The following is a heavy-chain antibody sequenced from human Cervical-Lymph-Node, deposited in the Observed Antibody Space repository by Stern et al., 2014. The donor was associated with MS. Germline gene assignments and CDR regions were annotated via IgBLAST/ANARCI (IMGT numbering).Heavy chain of an antibody. D-gene: IGHD2-21*01. Sequence: QVTLKESGPALVKPTQTLTLTCTFSGFSLSTTGMSLSWLRQPPGKALEWLALLDWDGDKYYSTALKTRLTISKDTSKNQVVLTMTNMAPLDTATYFCVRAREGYYFDYWGQGIPVTVSS. CDR1: GFSLSTTGMS. CDR3: VRAREGYYFDY. CDR2: LDWDGDK. V-gene: IGHV2-70*01. J-gene: IGHJ4*02.